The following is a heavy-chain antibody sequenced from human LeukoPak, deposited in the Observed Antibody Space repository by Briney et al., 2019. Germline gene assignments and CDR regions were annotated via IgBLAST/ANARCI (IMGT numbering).Heavy chain of an antibody. CDR2: ITTIFGTA. CDR1: GGTFSSYA. J-gene: IGHJ4*02. CDR3: AITGAYSSGWYRRYFDY. D-gene: IGHD6-19*01. Sequence: TVKVSCKASGGTFSSYAISWVRQAPGQGLEWMGGITTIFGTANYAQKFQGRVTITADESTSTAYMELSSLRSEDTAVYYCAITGAYSSGWYRRYFDYWGQGTLVTVPS. V-gene: IGHV1-69*13.